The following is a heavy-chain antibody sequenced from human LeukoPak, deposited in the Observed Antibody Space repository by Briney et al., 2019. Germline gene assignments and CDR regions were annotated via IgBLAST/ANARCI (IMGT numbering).Heavy chain of an antibody. CDR2: IYHSGST. V-gene: IGHV4-30-2*01. CDR3: ARDGGSRTEVPRENNWFDP. Sequence: PSQTLSLTCTVSGGSISSGGYYWSWIRQPPGKGLEWIGYIYHSGSTYYNPSLKSRVTISVDRSKNQFSLKLSSVTAADTAVYYCARDGGSRTEVPRENNWFDPWGQGTLVTVSS. D-gene: IGHD2-15*01. J-gene: IGHJ5*02. CDR1: GGSISSGGYY.